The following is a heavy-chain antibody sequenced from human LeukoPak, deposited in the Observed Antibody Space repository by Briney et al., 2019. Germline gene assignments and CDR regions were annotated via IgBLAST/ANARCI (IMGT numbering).Heavy chain of an antibody. Sequence: SETLSLTCTVSGGSISSGGYYWSWIRQHPGKGLEWIGYIYYSGSTYYNPSLKSRVTISVDTSKNQFSLKLSSVTAADTAVYYCTRSPGYCSSTSCYRSHYFDYWGQGTLVTVSS. CDR3: TRSPGYCSSTSCYRSHYFDY. CDR1: GGSISSGGYY. D-gene: IGHD2-2*02. J-gene: IGHJ4*02. V-gene: IGHV4-31*03. CDR2: IYYSGST.